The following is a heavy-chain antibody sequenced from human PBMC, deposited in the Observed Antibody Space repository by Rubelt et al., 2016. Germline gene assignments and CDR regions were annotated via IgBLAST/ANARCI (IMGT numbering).Heavy chain of an antibody. J-gene: IGHJ4*02. V-gene: IGHV1-69*04. CDR2: IIPILGIA. D-gene: IGHD5-24*01. Sequence: QVQLVQSGAEVKKPGSSVKVSCKASVGTFSSYAISWVRQAPGQGLEWMGRIIPILGIANYVLKFQCRVTITADKSTSRAYMELSSLRSEDTAVYYWARGGRDGYNYDYWGQGTLVTVSS. CDR1: VGTFSSYA. CDR3: ARGGRDGYNYDY.